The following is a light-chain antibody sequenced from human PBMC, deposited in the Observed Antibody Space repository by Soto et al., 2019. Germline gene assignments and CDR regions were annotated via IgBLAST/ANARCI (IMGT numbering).Light chain of an antibody. J-gene: IGKJ2*01. CDR3: QQYGSSLYT. CDR2: GAS. Sequence: EIVLTQSPGTLSLSPGERATLSCRASQSVSSSYLAWYQQKPGQAPRLLIYGASSRATGIPDRFSGSGSGTDFTLTISRLEPEDFAVSYCQQYGSSLYTFGQATKLEIK. V-gene: IGKV3-20*01. CDR1: QSVSSSY.